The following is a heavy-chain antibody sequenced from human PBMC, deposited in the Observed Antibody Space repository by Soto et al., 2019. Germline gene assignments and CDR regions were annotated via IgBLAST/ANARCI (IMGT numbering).Heavy chain of an antibody. J-gene: IGHJ4*02. CDR1: GCTFTSYG. D-gene: IGHD3-3*01. CDR2: TSAYNGNT. V-gene: IGHV1-18*01. CDR3: ARGNTDTITIFGVVINLPDY. Sequence: TSVKVSCKASGCTFTSYGISWVRQAPGQGLEWMGWTSAYNGNTNYAQKLQGRVTMTTDTSTSTAYMELRSLRSDDTAVYYCARGNTDTITIFGVVINLPDYWGQGTLVTVSS.